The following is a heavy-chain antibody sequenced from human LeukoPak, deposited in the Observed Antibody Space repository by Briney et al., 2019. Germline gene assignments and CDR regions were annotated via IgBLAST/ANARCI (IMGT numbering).Heavy chain of an antibody. D-gene: IGHD3-10*01. CDR1: GFTFTSSG. Sequence: GGSLRLSCAASGFTFTSSGMTWVRQAPGKGLEWVSTISGSGDSTFYADSVKGRFTISRDNSKNTLYLQMDSLRAEDTAVYYCAKEGGGSSGPWTYYFDYWGQGTLVTVSS. CDR2: ISGSGDST. CDR3: AKEGGGSSGPWTYYFDY. V-gene: IGHV3-23*01. J-gene: IGHJ4*02.